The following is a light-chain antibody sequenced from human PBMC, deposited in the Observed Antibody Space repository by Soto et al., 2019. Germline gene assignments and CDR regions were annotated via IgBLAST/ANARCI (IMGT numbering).Light chain of an antibody. CDR2: KAS. Sequence: DIQMTQSPSTLSGSVGDRVTITCRASQTISSWLAWYQQKPGKAPKLLIYKASTLKSGVPPRFSGSRSGTEFSLTISSLQPDDFSTYYCQHYNSYSEAFGQGTKVELK. V-gene: IGKV1-5*03. CDR1: QTISSW. CDR3: QHYNSYSEA. J-gene: IGKJ1*01.